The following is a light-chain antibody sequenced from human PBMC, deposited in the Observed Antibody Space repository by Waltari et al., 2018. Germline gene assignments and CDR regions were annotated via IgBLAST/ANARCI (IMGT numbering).Light chain of an antibody. CDR1: QSVSSN. CDR2: GAS. J-gene: IGKJ3*01. CDR3: QQYNNWPLT. V-gene: IGKV3-15*01. Sequence: EIVMTQSPATLSVSPGERATLSCRASQSVSSNLAWYQQKPGQAPRLLIYGASTRATGIPARLSGSGSGTEFTLTISSLQPEDFAVYYCQQYNNWPLTFGPGTKVDIK.